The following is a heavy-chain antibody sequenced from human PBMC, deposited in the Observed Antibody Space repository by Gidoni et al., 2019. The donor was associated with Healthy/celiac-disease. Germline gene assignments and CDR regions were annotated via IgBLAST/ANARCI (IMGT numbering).Heavy chain of an antibody. CDR1: GFTFDDYA. D-gene: IGHD3-22*01. CDR2: ISWNSGSI. V-gene: IGHV3-9*01. CDR3: AKGYYYDSSGYYYLNLFDY. J-gene: IGHJ4*02. Sequence: EVQLVESGGGLVQPGRSLSLSCAASGFTFDDYAMHWVRQAPGKGLEWVSGISWNSGSIGYADSVKGRFTISRDNAKNSLYLQMNSLRAEDTALYYCAKGYYYDSSGYYYLNLFDYWGQGTLVTVSS.